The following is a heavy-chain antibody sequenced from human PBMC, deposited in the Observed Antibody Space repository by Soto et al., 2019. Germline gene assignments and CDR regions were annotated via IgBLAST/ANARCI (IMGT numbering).Heavy chain of an antibody. D-gene: IGHD1-26*01. J-gene: IGHJ5*01. CDR2: IYYSGST. CDR1: GGSISSYY. Sequence: SETLSLTCTVSGGSISSYYWSWIRQPPGKGLEWIGYIYYSGSTNYNPSLKSRVTISVDTSKNQFSLKLSSVTAADTAVYYCAGRYGASTLSWRDGTPVSVS. V-gene: IGHV4-59*01. CDR3: AGRYGASTLS.